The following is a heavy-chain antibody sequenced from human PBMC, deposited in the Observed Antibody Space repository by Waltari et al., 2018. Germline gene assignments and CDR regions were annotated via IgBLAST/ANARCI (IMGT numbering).Heavy chain of an antibody. J-gene: IGHJ4*02. CDR3: ARVPSYGNFDY. D-gene: IGHD3-10*01. V-gene: IGHV4-59*01. CDR1: GGSISSYY. Sequence: QVQLQESGPGLVKPSETLSLTCTVSGGSISSYYWSWIRQPPGKGLEWIGYIYYSGSTNYNPSLESRVTISVDTSKNQFSLKLSSVTAADTAVYYCARVPSYGNFDYWGQGTLVTVSS. CDR2: IYYSGST.